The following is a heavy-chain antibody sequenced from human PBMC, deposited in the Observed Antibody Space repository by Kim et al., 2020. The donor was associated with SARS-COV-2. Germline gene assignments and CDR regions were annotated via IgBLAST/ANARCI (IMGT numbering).Heavy chain of an antibody. Sequence: ADSLKGRFTISRDNAKYSLFLQMKSLRAEDTAMYYCARDLSSGCPGGFDYWGQGILVTVSS. CDR3: ARDLSSGCPGGFDY. D-gene: IGHD6-19*01. J-gene: IGHJ4*02. V-gene: IGHV3-21*01.